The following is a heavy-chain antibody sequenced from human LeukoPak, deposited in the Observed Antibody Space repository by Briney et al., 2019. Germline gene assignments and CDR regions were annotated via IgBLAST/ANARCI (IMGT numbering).Heavy chain of an antibody. CDR1: GFTVSSNY. J-gene: IGHJ4*02. V-gene: IGHV3-53*01. Sequence: GGSLRLSCAASGFTVSSNYMSWVRRAPGKGLEWVSVIYSDGSAYSADSVKGRFTISRDNSKNTLYLQMNNLRAEDTAVYYCARESPSAGFDYWGQGTLVTVSS. CDR3: ARESPSAGFDY. D-gene: IGHD6-13*01. CDR2: IYSDGSA.